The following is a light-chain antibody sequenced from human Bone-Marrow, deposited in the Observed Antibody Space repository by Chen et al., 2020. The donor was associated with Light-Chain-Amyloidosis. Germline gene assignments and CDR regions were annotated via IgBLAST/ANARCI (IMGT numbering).Light chain of an antibody. CDR1: DLPTKY. J-gene: IGLJ2*01. CDR2: RDT. CDR3: QSTDSSGTYEVI. Sequence: SYELTQPPSVSVSPGQTARITCSGDDLPTKYAYWYQQKPGQAPVLVIHRDTEGPSGISERFSGSISGTTATLTIRGVQAEDEADYHCQSTDSSGTYEVIFGGGTTLTVL. V-gene: IGLV3-25*03.